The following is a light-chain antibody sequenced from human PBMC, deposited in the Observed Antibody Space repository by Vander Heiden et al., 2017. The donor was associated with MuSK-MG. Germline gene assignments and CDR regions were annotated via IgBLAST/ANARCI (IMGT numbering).Light chain of an antibody. CDR3: QQLKNGHLRTT. J-gene: IGKJ4*01. V-gene: IGKV3-11*01. CDR1: QSVSSY. Sequence: IVSTQSPATLSLSPGERATLSCRASQSVSSYLAWYQQKPGQAPRLLIYDASNRATGIRARFTHPGSGTVGTLTMSSREPEDFDLNYCQQLKNGHLRTTYGGGTKVEIK. CDR2: DAS.